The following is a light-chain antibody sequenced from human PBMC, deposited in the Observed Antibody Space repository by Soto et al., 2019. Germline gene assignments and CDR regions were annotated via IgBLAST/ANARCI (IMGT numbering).Light chain of an antibody. CDR3: SSYTSRSTYV. J-gene: IGLJ1*01. CDR2: EVS. V-gene: IGLV2-14*01. CDR1: SSDVGGYDY. Sequence: QSALTQPASVSGSPGQSITISCTGTSSDVGGYDYVSWYQHHPGKAPKLMIYEVSNRPSGVSNRFSGSKSGNTASLTISGLQAEDEADYYCSSYTSRSTYVFGTGTKVTFL.